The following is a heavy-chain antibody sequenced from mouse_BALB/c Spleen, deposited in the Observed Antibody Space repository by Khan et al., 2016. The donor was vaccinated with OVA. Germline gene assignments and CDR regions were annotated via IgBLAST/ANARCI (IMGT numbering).Heavy chain of an antibody. CDR2: IWSDGST. CDR1: GFSLTNYG. D-gene: IGHD1-1*01. CDR3: ARQPYYHYNIMDY. J-gene: IGHJ4*01. V-gene: IGHV2-6-1*01. Sequence: VELVESGPGLVAPSQSLSITCTISGFSLTNYGVHWVRQPPGKGLEWLVVIWSDGSTTYNSALKSRLTISKDNSKSQVFLKMNRLQTDDTAMYFCARQPYYHYNIMDYWGQGTSGTVSS.